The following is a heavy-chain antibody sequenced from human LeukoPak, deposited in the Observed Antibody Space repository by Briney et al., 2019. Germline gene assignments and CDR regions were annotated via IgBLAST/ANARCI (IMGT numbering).Heavy chain of an antibody. CDR1: GFTFSSYG. Sequence: GGSLRLSCAASGFTFSSYGMHWVRQAPGKGPEWVAVIWYDGSNKYYADSVKGRFTISRDNSKNTLYLQMNSLRAEDTAVYYCARDPSISRGIYYYYYGMDVWGQGTTVTVSS. CDR2: IWYDGSNK. J-gene: IGHJ6*02. V-gene: IGHV3-33*01. D-gene: IGHD3-3*02. CDR3: ARDPSISRGIYYYYYGMDV.